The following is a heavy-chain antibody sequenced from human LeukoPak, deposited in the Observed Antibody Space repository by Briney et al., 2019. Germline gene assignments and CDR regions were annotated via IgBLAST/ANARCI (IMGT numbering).Heavy chain of an antibody. V-gene: IGHV3-64*01. Sequence: PGRSLRLSCAASGFTFSTYAMHWVRQAPGKGLEYVSAISTNGGSTYYANSVKGRFTISRDNSKNTLYLQVGSLRAEDMAVYYCARGTKDYSSPLWPEDYWGQGTLVTVSS. CDR1: GFTFSTYA. CDR2: ISTNGGST. D-gene: IGHD4-11*01. J-gene: IGHJ4*02. CDR3: ARGTKDYSSPLWPEDY.